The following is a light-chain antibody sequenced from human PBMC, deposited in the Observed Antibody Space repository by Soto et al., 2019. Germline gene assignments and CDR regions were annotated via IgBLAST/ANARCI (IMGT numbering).Light chain of an antibody. Sequence: EIIMTQSPATLSVAPGERATLSCRTSQDVSITLAWYQHKPGQAPRLLIYGASTRATGIPGRFSGSGSGTEFTLTISSLQSEDSAVYYCQQYNNWPRAFGQGTKVDIK. CDR1: QDVSIT. CDR3: QQYNNWPRA. CDR2: GAS. J-gene: IGKJ1*01. V-gene: IGKV3-15*01.